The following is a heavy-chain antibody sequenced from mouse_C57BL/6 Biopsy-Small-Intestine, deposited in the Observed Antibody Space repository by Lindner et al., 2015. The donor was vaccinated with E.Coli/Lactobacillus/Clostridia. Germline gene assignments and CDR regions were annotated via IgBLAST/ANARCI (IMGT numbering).Heavy chain of an antibody. Sequence: VQLQESGGGLVKPGGSLKLSCAASGFTFSDYGMHWVRQAPEKGLEWVAYISSGSSTIYYADTVKGRFTISRDNAKNTLLLQMTSLRSEDTAMYYCARPHDWEFDYWGQGTTLTVSS. CDR1: GFTFSDYG. V-gene: IGHV5-17*01. CDR3: ARPHDWEFDY. D-gene: IGHD4-1*01. CDR2: ISSGSSTI. J-gene: IGHJ2*01.